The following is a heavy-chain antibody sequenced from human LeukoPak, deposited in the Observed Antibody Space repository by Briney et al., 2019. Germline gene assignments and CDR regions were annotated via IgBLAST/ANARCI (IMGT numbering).Heavy chain of an antibody. D-gene: IGHD5-24*01. V-gene: IGHV3-48*03. J-gene: IGHJ4*02. CDR3: ARLGRDGYNFRY. CDR1: GFTFSSYE. CDR2: ISSSGSTI. Sequence: PGGSLRLSCAASGFTFSSYEMNWVRQAPGKGLEWVSYISSSGSTIYYADSVKGRFTISRDNAKNSLYLQMNSLRAEDTAVYYCARLGRDGYNFRYWGQGTLVTVSS.